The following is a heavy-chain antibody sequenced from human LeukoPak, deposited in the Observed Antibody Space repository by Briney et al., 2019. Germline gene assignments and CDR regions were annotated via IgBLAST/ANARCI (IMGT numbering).Heavy chain of an antibody. CDR1: GYSISSGYY. CDR2: IYHSGST. Sequence: PSETLSLTCAVSGYSISSGYYWGWSRQPPGKGLEWIGSIYHSGSTYYNPSLKSRVTISVDTSKNQFSLKLSSVTAADTAVYYCARGGPAAIDYWGQGTLVTVSS. J-gene: IGHJ4*02. D-gene: IGHD2-2*01. V-gene: IGHV4-38-2*01. CDR3: ARGGPAAIDY.